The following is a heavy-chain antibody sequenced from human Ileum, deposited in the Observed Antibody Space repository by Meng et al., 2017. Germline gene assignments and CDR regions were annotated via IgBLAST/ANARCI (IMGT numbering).Heavy chain of an antibody. D-gene: IGHD3-16*01. CDR1: GGSIRSTSNY. CDR3: ARRVHDGRHYHYFDY. J-gene: IGHJ4*02. CDR2: IYYSGAT. Sequence: QVQLQESGPGLVKPSETLSLTCTVSGGSIRSTSNYWDWVRQSPGTRLEGIGSIYYSGATYYNPSLKSRVTMSVDTSKNQFSLRLSSVTAADTAAYFCARRVHDGRHYHYFDYWGQGALVTVSS. V-gene: IGHV4-39*01.